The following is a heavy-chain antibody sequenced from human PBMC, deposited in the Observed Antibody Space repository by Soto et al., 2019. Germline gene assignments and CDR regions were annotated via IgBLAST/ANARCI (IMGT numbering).Heavy chain of an antibody. V-gene: IGHV4-39*01. D-gene: IGHD2-21*02. CDR2: IYYSGST. J-gene: IGHJ5*02. CDR3: ASPSRGGNSRLWFDP. CDR1: GGSISSSSYY. Sequence: SETLSLTCTVSGGSISSSSYYWGWIRQPPGKGLEWIGSIYYSGSTYYNPTLKSRVTISVDTSKNQFSLKLSSVTAADTAVYYCASPSRGGNSRLWFDPWGQGPLVTVSS.